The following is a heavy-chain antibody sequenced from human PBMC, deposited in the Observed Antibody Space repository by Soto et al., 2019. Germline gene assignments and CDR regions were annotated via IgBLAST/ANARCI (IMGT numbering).Heavy chain of an antibody. CDR3: ARDFSGYCGGDCYSD. D-gene: IGHD2-21*02. CDR2: IIPIFGTA. V-gene: IGHV1-69*13. Sequence: VASVKVSCKASGGTFSSYSISWVRQAPGQGLEWMGGIIPIFGTANYAQKFQGRVTITADESTSTAYMELSSLRSEDTAVYYCARDFSGYCGGDCYSDWGQGTLVTVSS. J-gene: IGHJ4*02. CDR1: GGTFSSYS.